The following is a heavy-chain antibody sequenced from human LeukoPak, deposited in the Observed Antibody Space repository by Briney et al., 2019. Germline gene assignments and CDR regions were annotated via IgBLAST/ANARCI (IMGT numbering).Heavy chain of an antibody. D-gene: IGHD3-22*01. J-gene: IGHJ4*02. CDR1: GFTFSSYS. CDR3: ARREDYYDSSGYYYFDY. V-gene: IGHV3-21*01. CDR2: ISSSSSYI. Sequence: GGSLRLSCAASGFTFSSYSMNWVRQAPGKGLEWVSSISSSSSYIYYADSVKGRFTISRDNAKNSLYLQMNSLRAEDTAVYYCARREDYYDSSGYYYFDYWGQGTLVTVSS.